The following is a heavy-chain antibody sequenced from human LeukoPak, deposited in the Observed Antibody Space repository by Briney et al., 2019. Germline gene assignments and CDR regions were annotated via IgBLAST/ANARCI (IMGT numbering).Heavy chain of an antibody. D-gene: IGHD5-18*01. J-gene: IGHJ4*02. Sequence: GGSLRLSCAVSGLTFSSSWMDWVRQAPGKGLEWVASINPEGSEKYSADSVKARFTISRDNAKNSLYLQMDSLRVEDTAFYYCARDLAYSRLDYWGQGMLVTVSS. V-gene: IGHV3-7*01. CDR1: GLTFSSSW. CDR3: ARDLAYSRLDY. CDR2: INPEGSEK.